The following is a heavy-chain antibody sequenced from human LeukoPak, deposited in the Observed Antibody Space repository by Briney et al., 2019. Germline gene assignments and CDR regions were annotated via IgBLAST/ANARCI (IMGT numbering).Heavy chain of an antibody. CDR1: GFTISSNW. D-gene: IGHD3-3*01. CDR2: IKQDGGEK. V-gene: IGHV3-7*01. CDR3: ARGDFGVVTHFDY. J-gene: IGHJ4*02. Sequence: GGSLRLSCTASGFTISSNWMSWVRQAPGRGLEWVANIKQDGGEKYYVDSVKGRFTISRDNAKNSLYLQMNSLRAEDTAIYYCARGDFGVVTHFDYWRQGTLVTVSS.